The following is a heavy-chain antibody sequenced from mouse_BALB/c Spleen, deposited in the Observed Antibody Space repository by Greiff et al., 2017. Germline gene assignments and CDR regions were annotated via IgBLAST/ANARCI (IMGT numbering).Heavy chain of an antibody. CDR3: NAGTTVRSNIDY. J-gene: IGHJ2*01. CDR2: IDPENGDT. V-gene: IGHV14-4*02. Sequence: VQLKESGAELVRSGASVKLSCTASGFNIKDYYMHWVKQRPVQGLEGIGWIDPENGDTEYAPKFQGKATMTADTSSNTAYVQLSSRTSEDTAVYYCNAGTTVRSNIDYWGQGTTLTVSS. CDR1: GFNIKDYY. D-gene: IGHD1-1*01.